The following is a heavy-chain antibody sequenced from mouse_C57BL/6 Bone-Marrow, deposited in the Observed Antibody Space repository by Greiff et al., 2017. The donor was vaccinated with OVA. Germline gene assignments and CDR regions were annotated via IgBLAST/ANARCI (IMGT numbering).Heavy chain of an antibody. CDR1: GYSITSGYY. CDR3: ASYYSNPYYAMDY. Sequence: EVQVVESGPGLVKPSQSLSLTCSVTGYSITSGYYWNWIRQFPGNKLEWMGYISYDGSNNYNPSLKNRISITRDTSKNQFFLKLNSVTTEDTATYYCASYYSNPYYAMDYWGQGTSVTVSS. CDR2: ISYDGSN. V-gene: IGHV3-6*01. D-gene: IGHD2-5*01. J-gene: IGHJ4*01.